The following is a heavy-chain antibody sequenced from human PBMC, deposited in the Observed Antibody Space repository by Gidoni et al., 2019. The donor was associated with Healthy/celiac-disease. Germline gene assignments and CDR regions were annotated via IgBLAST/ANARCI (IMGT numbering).Heavy chain of an antibody. CDR2: INPNSGGT. V-gene: IGHV1-2*06. Sequence: QVQLVQSGAEVKKPGASVKVSCKASGYTFTGYYMHWVRQAPGQGLEWMGRINPNSGGTNYAQKFQGRVTMTRDTSISTAYMELSRLRSDDTAVYYCASPSHYYDSSGHDAFDIWGQGTMVTVSS. D-gene: IGHD3-22*01. CDR3: ASPSHYYDSSGHDAFDI. CDR1: GYTFTGYY. J-gene: IGHJ3*02.